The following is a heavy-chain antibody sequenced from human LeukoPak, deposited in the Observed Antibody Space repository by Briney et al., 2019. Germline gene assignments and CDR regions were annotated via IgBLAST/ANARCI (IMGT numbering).Heavy chain of an antibody. CDR1: GYGFTSYR. CDR2: IYPGDSDT. D-gene: IGHD2-2*01. CDR3: ARRAYCGGTSCYYFDY. Sequence: GESLKISCKGSGYGFTSYRIGWVRQMPGKGLEWMGIIYPGDSDTRYSPSFQGQVTISADESISTAYLQWSSLKASDTAMYYCARRAYCGGTSCYYFDYWGQGTLVTVSS. J-gene: IGHJ4*02. V-gene: IGHV5-51*01.